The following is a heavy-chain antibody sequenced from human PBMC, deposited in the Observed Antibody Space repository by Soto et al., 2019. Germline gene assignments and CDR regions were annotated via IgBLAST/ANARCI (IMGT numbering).Heavy chain of an antibody. V-gene: IGHV3-23*04. CDR3: EKNRATGYYPFDY. Sequence: EVQLVESGGGLVQPGGSLRLSCAASGFSFSNHAMTCVRQAPGKGLEWVSAISGSGSGTYYADSVKGRFTISRDNSKKTLYLQMNSLRVDDAAVYTCEKNRATGYYPFDYWGQCCLVTVS. CDR1: GFSFSNHA. D-gene: IGHD3-9*01. CDR2: ISGSGSGT. J-gene: IGHJ4*02.